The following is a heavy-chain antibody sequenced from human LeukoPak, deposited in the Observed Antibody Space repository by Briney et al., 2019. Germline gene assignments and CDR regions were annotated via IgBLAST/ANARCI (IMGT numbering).Heavy chain of an antibody. V-gene: IGHV3-11*04. Sequence: EGSLRLSCAASGFTFSDYYMSWIRQAPGKGLEWVSYISSSGSTIYYADSVKGRFTISRDNSKNTLYLQMNSLRAEDTAVYYCARDVPDHDYVWGSYRRPKGMDVWGQGTTVTVSS. J-gene: IGHJ6*02. CDR2: ISSSGSTI. CDR3: ARDVPDHDYVWGSYRRPKGMDV. D-gene: IGHD3-16*02. CDR1: GFTFSDYY.